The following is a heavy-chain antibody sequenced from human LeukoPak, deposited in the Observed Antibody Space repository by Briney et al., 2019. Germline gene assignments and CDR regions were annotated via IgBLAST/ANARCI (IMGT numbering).Heavy chain of an antibody. D-gene: IGHD4-11*01. CDR3: ARATQIRDYSSNH. CDR2: INPSGGST. J-gene: IGHJ5*02. CDR1: GYTFTGYY. V-gene: IGHV1-46*01. Sequence: ASVKVSCKASGYTFTGYYMHWVRQAPGQGLEWMGIINPSGGSTSYAQKFQGRVTMTRDTSTSTVYMELSSLRSEDTTVYYCARATQIRDYSSNHWGQGTLVTVSS.